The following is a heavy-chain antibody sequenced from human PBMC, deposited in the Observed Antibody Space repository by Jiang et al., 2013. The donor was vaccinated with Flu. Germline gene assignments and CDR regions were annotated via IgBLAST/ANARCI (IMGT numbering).Heavy chain of an antibody. V-gene: IGHV5-51*01. Sequence: GAEVKKPGEFLKISCKGSGYKFSNYWIAWVRQKPGKGLEWMGIIYPRDSDTRYSPSFQGQVTISVDKSATTTYLQWSSLQASDSATYYCAKRGGSPPGYGMDVWGQGTTVTVSS. CDR3: AKRGGSPPGYGMDV. CDR1: GYKFSNYW. D-gene: IGHD2-15*01. CDR2: IYPRDSDT. J-gene: IGHJ6*02.